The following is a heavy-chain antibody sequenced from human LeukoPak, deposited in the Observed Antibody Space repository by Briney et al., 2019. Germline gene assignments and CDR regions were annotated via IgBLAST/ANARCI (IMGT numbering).Heavy chain of an antibody. V-gene: IGHV3-23*01. J-gene: IGHJ4*02. Sequence: GRSLRLSCAASGFTFSSYAMSWVRQAPGKGLEWVSAISGSGGSTYYADSVKGRFTNSRDNSKNTLYLQMNSLRAEDTAVYYCARDIYTNSSGGIDYWGQGTLVTVSS. CDR3: ARDIYTNSSGGIDY. CDR1: GFTFSSYA. D-gene: IGHD2-2*02. CDR2: ISGSGGST.